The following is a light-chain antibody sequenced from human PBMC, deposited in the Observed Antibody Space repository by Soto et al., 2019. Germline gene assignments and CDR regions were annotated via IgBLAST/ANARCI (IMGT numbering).Light chain of an antibody. V-gene: IGLV1-40*01. CDR1: SSNIGAGYD. J-gene: IGLJ3*02. CDR2: GNT. CDR3: QSYDSSLSGWV. Sequence: QSVLTQPPSVSGAPGQRVTISCTGSSSNIGAGYDVHWYQQLPGTAPKLLIQGNTNRPSGVPDRFSGSKSGTSASLAITGLQDEDEADYYCQSYDSSLSGWVFGGGTKVTVL.